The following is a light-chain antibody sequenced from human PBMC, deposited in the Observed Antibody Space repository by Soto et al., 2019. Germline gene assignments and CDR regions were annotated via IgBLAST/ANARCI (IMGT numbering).Light chain of an antibody. V-gene: IGKV3-20*01. Sequence: EIVLTQSPGTLSLSPGERATLSCRASQSVSSSYLAWYQQKPGQAPRLLIYGASSRATGIPDRFSGSGSGTDFPLTISRLEPEDFAVYYCPQYGSSHTFGKGTKLEIK. J-gene: IGKJ2*01. CDR2: GAS. CDR1: QSVSSSY. CDR3: PQYGSSHT.